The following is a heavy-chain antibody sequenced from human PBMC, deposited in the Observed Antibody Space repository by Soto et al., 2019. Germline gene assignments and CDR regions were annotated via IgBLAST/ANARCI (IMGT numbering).Heavy chain of an antibody. D-gene: IGHD2-2*01. V-gene: IGHV4-59*01. CDR3: ARVSRTYQLQNWFDP. CDR2: IYYSGST. Sequence: PSQTLSLPYTVSGGSISSYYCSWIRQPPGKGLEWIGYIYYSGSTNYNPSLKSRVTISVDTSKNQFSLKLSSVTAADTAVYYCARVSRTYQLQNWFDPWGQGTLVTVSS. CDR1: GGSISSYY. J-gene: IGHJ5*02.